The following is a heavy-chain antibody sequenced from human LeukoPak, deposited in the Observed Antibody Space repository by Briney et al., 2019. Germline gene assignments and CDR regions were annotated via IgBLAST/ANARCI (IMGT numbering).Heavy chain of an antibody. Sequence: GGSLRLSCAASGFTFTNAWMNWVRQAPGKGLEWVSAISGSGGSIYYADPVKGRFTISRDNSKNTMYLQMSSLRAEDTAVYYCAKGFRGYYYDSRGNYFDYWGQGTLVTVSS. CDR2: ISGSGGSI. J-gene: IGHJ4*02. CDR1: GFTFTNAW. D-gene: IGHD3-22*01. V-gene: IGHV3-23*01. CDR3: AKGFRGYYYDSRGNYFDY.